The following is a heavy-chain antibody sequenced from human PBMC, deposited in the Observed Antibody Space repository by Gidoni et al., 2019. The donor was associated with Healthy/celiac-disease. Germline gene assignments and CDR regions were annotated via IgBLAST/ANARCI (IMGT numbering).Heavy chain of an antibody. V-gene: IGHV4-34*01. CDR1: GGSFSGYY. CDR3: ARAYYDFWSGYFYGMDV. D-gene: IGHD3-3*01. Sequence: QVQLQQWGAGLLKPSETLSLTCAVYGGSFSGYYWSWIRQPPGKGLEWIGEINHSGSTNYNPSLKSRVTISVDTSKNQFSLKLSSVTAADTAVYYCARAYYDFWSGYFYGMDVWGQGTTVTVSS. J-gene: IGHJ6*02. CDR2: INHSGST.